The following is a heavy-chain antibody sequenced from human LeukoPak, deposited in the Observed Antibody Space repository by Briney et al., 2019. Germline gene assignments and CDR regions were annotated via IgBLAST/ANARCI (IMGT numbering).Heavy chain of an antibody. Sequence: SETLSFTCAVYGGSFSGYYWSWIRQPPGKGLEWIGEINHSGSTNYNPSLKSRVTISVDTSKNQFSLKLSSVTAADTAVYYCARGPQASGYDGDDYWGQGTLVTVSS. V-gene: IGHV4-34*01. CDR3: ARGPQASGYDGDDY. CDR2: INHSGST. CDR1: GGSFSGYY. D-gene: IGHD5-12*01. J-gene: IGHJ4*02.